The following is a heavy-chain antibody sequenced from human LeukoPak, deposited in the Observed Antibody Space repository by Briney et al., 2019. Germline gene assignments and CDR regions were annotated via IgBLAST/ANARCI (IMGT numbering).Heavy chain of an antibody. CDR2: IIPKFGST. Sequence: SVKVSCKASGGTFSFYSLNWVRQAPGQGLEWIGGIIPKFGSTNYAQKFHDRLSITTDEATTTAYMELSSLRSEDTALYSCARDDLAPSGVKYFHLWGPGTLVTVSS. V-gene: IGHV1-69*05. CDR3: ARDDLAPSGVKYFHL. J-gene: IGHJ1*01. CDR1: GGTFSFYS.